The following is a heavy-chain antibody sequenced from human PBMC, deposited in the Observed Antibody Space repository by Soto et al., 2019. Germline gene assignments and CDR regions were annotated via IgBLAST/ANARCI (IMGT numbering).Heavy chain of an antibody. CDR1: GFSVSSNY. V-gene: IGHV3-53*01. CDR2: ICIGADT. Sequence: EVQLVESGGGLIQPGGSLRLSCAASGFSVSSNYMSWVRQAPGKGLEWVSVICIGADTYYADSVKGRFTISRDISKNTLYLQMNSLRVEDTAVYYCAGRGSYLDSWGQGALVTVSS. CDR3: AGRGSYLDS. D-gene: IGHD3-10*01. J-gene: IGHJ4*02.